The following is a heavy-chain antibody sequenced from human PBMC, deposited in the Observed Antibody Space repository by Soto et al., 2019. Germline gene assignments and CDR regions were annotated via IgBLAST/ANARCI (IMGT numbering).Heavy chain of an antibody. D-gene: IGHD3-10*01. Sequence: SETLSLTCTVSGGSISSYYWSRIRQPPGKGLEWIGYIYYSGSTNYNPSLKSRVTISVDTSKNQFSLKLSSVTAADTAVYYCARDPFSGLLAFDIWGQGTMVTVSS. J-gene: IGHJ3*02. V-gene: IGHV4-59*01. CDR2: IYYSGST. CDR1: GGSISSYY. CDR3: ARDPFSGLLAFDI.